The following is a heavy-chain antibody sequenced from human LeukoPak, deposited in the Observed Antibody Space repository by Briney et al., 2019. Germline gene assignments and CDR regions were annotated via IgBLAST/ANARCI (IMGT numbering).Heavy chain of an antibody. D-gene: IGHD4/OR15-4a*01. Sequence: GGSLRLSCAASGFTFSSHWMHWVRQAPGKGLMWVSRVKTDGSSVSYADSVKGQFTISRDNAKNTLYLQMNSLGAGDTAVYYCARGYGAFVDYWGQGTLVTVSS. CDR2: VKTDGSSV. CDR3: ARGYGAFVDY. V-gene: IGHV3-74*01. CDR1: GFTFSSHW. J-gene: IGHJ4*02.